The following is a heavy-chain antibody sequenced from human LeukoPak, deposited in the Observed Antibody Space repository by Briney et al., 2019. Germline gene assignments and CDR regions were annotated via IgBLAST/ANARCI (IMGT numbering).Heavy chain of an antibody. V-gene: IGHV4-34*01. CDR1: GGSFSGYY. D-gene: IGHD3-22*01. CDR2: TNHSGST. CDR3: ARSSGYYYHLDY. J-gene: IGHJ4*02. Sequence: SETLSLTCAVYGGSFSGYYWSWIRQPPGKGLEWIGETNHSGSTHYNPSLKSRVTISVDTSKNQFSLKLSSVTAADTAVYYCARSSGYYYHLDYWGQGTLVTVSS.